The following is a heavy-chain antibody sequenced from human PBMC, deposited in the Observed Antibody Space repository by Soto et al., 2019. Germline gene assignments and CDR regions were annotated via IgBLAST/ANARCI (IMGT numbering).Heavy chain of an antibody. J-gene: IGHJ2*01. CDR1: GFTFRSYA. CDR2: ISGSGIST. CDR3: AKEPVGPDWYFDL. Sequence: DVQLLESGGGLVQPGGSLRLSFAASGFTFRSYAMSWVRQAPGKGLEWVSGISGSGISTHYADSVKGRFTVSRDNSKNTLYLQMHSLSAEDTAVYNCAKEPVGPDWYFDLWGRGTLVTVSS. V-gene: IGHV3-23*01.